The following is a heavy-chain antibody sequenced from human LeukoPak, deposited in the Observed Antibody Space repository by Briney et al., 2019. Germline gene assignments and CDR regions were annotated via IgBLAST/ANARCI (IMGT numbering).Heavy chain of an antibody. J-gene: IGHJ6*02. CDR2: ISSSNSTI. V-gene: IGHV3-48*02. D-gene: IGHD3-22*01. CDR1: GFTFSSYS. CDR3: ARDLVSSGYFTSGMVV. Sequence: GGSLRLSCAASGFTFSSYSMNWVRQAPGKGLEWVSYISSSNSTIYYADSVKGRFTISRDNAKNSLYLQMNSLRDEDTAVYYCARDLVSSGYFTSGMVVWGQGTTVTVSS.